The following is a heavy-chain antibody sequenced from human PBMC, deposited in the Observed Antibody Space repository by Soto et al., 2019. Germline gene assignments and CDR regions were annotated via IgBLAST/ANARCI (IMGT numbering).Heavy chain of an antibody. CDR1: GFTFSAYP. J-gene: IGHJ1*01. V-gene: IGHV3-30-3*01. Sequence: QVQLVESGGGVVQPGRSLRLSCAASGFTFSAYPMHWVRQAPGKGLDWVAVVSYDGSNKNYSDSVKGQFIISRDNYKNTIYLQMNSLRPDDTAVSYCARGLVYGCAYFGHWGQGTLVTVSS. D-gene: IGHD4-17*01. CDR2: VSYDGSNK. CDR3: ARGLVYGCAYFGH.